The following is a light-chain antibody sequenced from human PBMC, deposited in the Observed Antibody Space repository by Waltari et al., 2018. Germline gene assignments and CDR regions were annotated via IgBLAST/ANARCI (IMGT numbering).Light chain of an antibody. CDR3: QQYDGIVVT. CDR2: STD. Sequence: EIVLTQSPGTLSLSPGDRATLSCRASQTVSTIALSWYQQKPGQAPRVLSYSTDNRATGIPDRFSGSGSGTDFTLTINRLAPEDFAMYYCQQYDGIVVTFGGGTKVEI. V-gene: IGKV3-20*01. CDR1: QTVSTIA. J-gene: IGKJ4*01.